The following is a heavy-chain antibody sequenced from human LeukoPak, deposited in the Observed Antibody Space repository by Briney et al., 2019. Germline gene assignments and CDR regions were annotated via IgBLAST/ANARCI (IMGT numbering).Heavy chain of an antibody. CDR1: GFTFSSYW. J-gene: IGHJ1*01. CDR3: ASAYYYDSSGYYPYAEYFQH. CDR2: INSDGSST. V-gene: IGHV3-74*01. Sequence: PGGSLRLSCVASGFTFSSYWMHWVRQAPGKGLVWVSRINSDGSSTSYADSVEGRFTISRDNAKNSLYLQMNSLRAEDTAVYYCASAYYYDSSGYYPYAEYFQHWGQGTLVTVSS. D-gene: IGHD3-22*01.